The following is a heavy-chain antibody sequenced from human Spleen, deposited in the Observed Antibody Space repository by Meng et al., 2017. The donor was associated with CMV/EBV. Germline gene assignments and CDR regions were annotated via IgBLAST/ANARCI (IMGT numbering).Heavy chain of an antibody. CDR2: INPSGGST. V-gene: IGHV1-46*01. Sequence: VSCKASGYTFTRSDMAGVRPAPGQGLEWMGIINPSGGSTSYAQKFQGRVTMTRDTSTSTVYMELSSLRSEDTAVYYCAREGTRGGDYWGQGTLVTVSS. J-gene: IGHJ4*02. D-gene: IGHD3-10*01. CDR1: GYTFTRSD. CDR3: AREGTRGGDY.